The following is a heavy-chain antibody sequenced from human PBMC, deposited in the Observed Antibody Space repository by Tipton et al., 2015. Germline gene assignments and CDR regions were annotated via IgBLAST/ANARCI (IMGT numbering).Heavy chain of an antibody. CDR1: TYSISRDSY. Sequence: TLSLTCTISTYSISRDSYWGWIRQPPGKGLVWIGAISHSGSTNYNPSLKSRVTISVDTSKNLFSLKRSSVTAADTAVYYCVRVPTTVTTYFDYWGQGTLVTVSS. CDR2: ISHSGST. CDR3: VRVPTTVTTYFDY. D-gene: IGHD4-17*01. V-gene: IGHV4-38-2*02. J-gene: IGHJ4*02.